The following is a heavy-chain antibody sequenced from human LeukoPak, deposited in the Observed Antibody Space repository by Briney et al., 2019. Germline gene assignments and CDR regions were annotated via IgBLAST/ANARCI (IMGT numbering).Heavy chain of an antibody. CDR1: GYTFTGYY. CDR2: INPNSGGT. V-gene: IGHV1-2*02. D-gene: IGHD6-19*01. Sequence: ASVKVSCKASGYTFTGYYMHWVRQAPGQGLEWMGWINPNSGGTNYAQKFQGRVTMTRDTSTSTVYMELSSLRSEDTAVYYCAREGIAVAGTSAFDYWGQGTLVTVSS. J-gene: IGHJ4*02. CDR3: AREGIAVAGTSAFDY.